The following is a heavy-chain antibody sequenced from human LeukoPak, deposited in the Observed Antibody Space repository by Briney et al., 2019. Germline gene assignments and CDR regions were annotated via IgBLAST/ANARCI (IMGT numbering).Heavy chain of an antibody. V-gene: IGHV3-30*02. J-gene: IGHJ4*02. Sequence: PGGSLRLSSAASGFTFSSYDMHWLRQAPGKGLEWVAFIRYEGTNKYYADSVQGRFIISRDNSKNTLYLQMNSLRAEDTAVYYCAKVRATAGYFDYWGEGTLVTVSS. D-gene: IGHD6-13*01. CDR2: IRYEGTNK. CDR3: AKVRATAGYFDY. CDR1: GFTFSSYD.